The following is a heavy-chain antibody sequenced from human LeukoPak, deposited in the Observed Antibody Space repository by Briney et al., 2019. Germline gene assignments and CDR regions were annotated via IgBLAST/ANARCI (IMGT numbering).Heavy chain of an antibody. D-gene: IGHD4-17*01. J-gene: IGHJ6*02. V-gene: IGHV3-66*02. CDR3: ARGPNYGDYAYYGMDV. CDR1: GFTVSSNY. Sequence: GGSLRLSCAASGFTVSSNYMSWVRQAPGKGLEWVSVIYSGGSTYYADSVKGRFTISRDNSKNTLYLQMNSLRAEDTAVYYCARGPNYGDYAYYGMDVWGQGTTVTVS. CDR2: IYSGGST.